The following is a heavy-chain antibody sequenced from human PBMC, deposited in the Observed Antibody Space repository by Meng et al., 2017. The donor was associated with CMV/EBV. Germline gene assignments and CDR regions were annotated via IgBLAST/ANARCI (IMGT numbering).Heavy chain of an antibody. V-gene: IGHV3-48*03. CDR2: ISTSGSTI. J-gene: IGHJ6*02. CDR3: ASRPSSGYPHYYGIDV. Sequence: GESLKISCAASGFTFSNFEMSWVRQCPGKGLEWVSYISTSGSTIYYADSLKGRLTISRDNANNSLYLHMNSLRDEDTAVYYCASRPSSGYPHYYGIDVWGQGTTVTVSS. CDR1: GFTFSNFE. D-gene: IGHD3-22*01.